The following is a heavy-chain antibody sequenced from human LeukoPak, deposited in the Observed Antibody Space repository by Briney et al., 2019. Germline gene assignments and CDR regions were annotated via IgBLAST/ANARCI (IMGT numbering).Heavy chain of an antibody. D-gene: IGHD1-26*01. CDR3: ARDHLSGSYPGAFDI. CDR2: IYTSGST. J-gene: IGHJ3*02. V-gene: IGHV4-4*07. Sequence: SETLSLTCTVSGGSISSYYWSWIRQPAGKGLEWIGRIYTSGSTNYNPSLKSRVTMSVDTSKNQFSLKLSSVTAADTAVYYCARDHLSGSYPGAFDIWGQGTMVTVSS. CDR1: GGSISSYY.